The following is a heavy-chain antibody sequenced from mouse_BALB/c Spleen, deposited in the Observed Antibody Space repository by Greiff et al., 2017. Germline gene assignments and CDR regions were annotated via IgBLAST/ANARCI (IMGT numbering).Heavy chain of an antibody. Sequence: DVKLVESGPGLVKPSQSLSLTCSVTGYSITSGYYWNWIRQFPGNKLEWMGYISYDGSNNYNPSLKNRISITRDTSKNQFFLKLNSVTTEDTATYYCARDGWDEVYFDYWGQGTTLTVSS. CDR2: ISYDGSN. J-gene: IGHJ2*01. D-gene: IGHD4-1*01. CDR3: ARDGWDEVYFDY. V-gene: IGHV3-6*02. CDR1: GYSITSGYY.